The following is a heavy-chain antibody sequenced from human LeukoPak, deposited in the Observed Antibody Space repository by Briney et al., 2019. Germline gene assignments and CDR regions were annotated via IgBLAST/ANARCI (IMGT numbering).Heavy chain of an antibody. CDR3: ARLLGYCSSTSCYAFDY. D-gene: IGHD2-2*01. V-gene: IGHV4-59*08. Sequence: PSETLSLTCTVSGGSISSYYWSWIRQPPGKGLEWIGYIYYSGSTNYNPSLKSRVTISVDTSKNQFFLKLSSVTAADTAVYYCARLLGYCSSTSCYAFDYWGQGTLVTVSS. CDR1: GGSISSYY. J-gene: IGHJ4*02. CDR2: IYYSGST.